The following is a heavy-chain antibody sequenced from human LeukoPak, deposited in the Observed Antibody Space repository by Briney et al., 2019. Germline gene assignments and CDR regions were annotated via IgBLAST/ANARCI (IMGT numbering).Heavy chain of an antibody. CDR2: IYYSGST. Sequence: SETLPLTCTVSGGSISGYYWSWIRQSPGEGLVWMGYIYYSGSTNYNPSLKSRVTISLDMSKNQFSLKLSSVTAADTALYYCARHFTYYYDSSGYPRDAFDIWGQGTVVTVSS. V-gene: IGHV4-59*08. CDR1: GGSISGYY. CDR3: ARHFTYYYDSSGYPRDAFDI. J-gene: IGHJ3*02. D-gene: IGHD3-22*01.